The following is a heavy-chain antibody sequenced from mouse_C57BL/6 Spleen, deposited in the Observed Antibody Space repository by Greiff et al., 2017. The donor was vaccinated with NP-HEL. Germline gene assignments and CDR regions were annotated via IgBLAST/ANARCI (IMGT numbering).Heavy chain of an antibody. V-gene: IGHV1-15*01. D-gene: IGHD1-1*01. CDR2: IDPETGGT. CDR1: GYTFTDYE. J-gene: IGHJ2*01. CDR3: TRSLSTVVAKGNYFDY. Sequence: QVQLQQSGAELVRPGASVTLSCKASGYTFTDYEMHWVKQTPVHGLEWIGAIDPETGGTAYNQKFKGKAILTADKSSSTAYMELRSLTSEDSAVYYCTRSLSTVVAKGNYFDYWGQGTTLTVSS.